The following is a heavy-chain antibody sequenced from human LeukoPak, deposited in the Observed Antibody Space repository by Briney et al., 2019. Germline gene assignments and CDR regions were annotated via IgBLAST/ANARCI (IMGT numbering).Heavy chain of an antibody. CDR2: ISGSGGST. D-gene: IGHD3-9*01. CDR3: AKDGRYFDWLFSNWFDP. J-gene: IGHJ5*02. CDR1: GFTFSSYA. V-gene: IGHV3-23*01. Sequence: GGSLRLSCAASGFTFSSYAMSWVRQAPGKGLEWVSAISGSGGSTYYADSVKGRFTIFRDNSKNTLYLQMNSLRAEDTAVYYCAKDGRYFDWLFSNWFDPWGQGTLVTVSS.